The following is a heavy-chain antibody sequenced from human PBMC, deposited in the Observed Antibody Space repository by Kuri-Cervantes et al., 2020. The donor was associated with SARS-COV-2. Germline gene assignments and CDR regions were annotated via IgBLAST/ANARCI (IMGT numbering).Heavy chain of an antibody. Sequence: GESLKISCAASGFTFSSYAMNWVRQAPGKVLEWVSAISGSTRSTFFATSVKGRFTISRNNSRTTLFLQMNTMRPEDTAVYYWANLHDGDGFYSGWRYFDLWGRGTLVTVSS. V-gene: IGHV3-23*01. D-gene: IGHD2-21*01. CDR2: ISGSTRST. CDR3: ANLHDGDGFYSGWRYFDL. CDR1: GFTFSSYA. J-gene: IGHJ2*01.